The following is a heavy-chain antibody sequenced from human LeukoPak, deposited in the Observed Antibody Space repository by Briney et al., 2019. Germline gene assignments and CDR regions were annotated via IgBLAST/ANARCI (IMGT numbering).Heavy chain of an antibody. CDR3: ATDFYDST. Sequence: GGSLRLSCATSGFTFSNAWMNWVRQAPGKGLEWVGRIRSNSDGGTIDYAAPVKGRFILSRDDSKTTLYLQMNSLQTEDTAVYYCATDFYDSTWGQGTLVTVSS. CDR1: GFTFSNAW. CDR2: IRSNSDGGTI. J-gene: IGHJ5*02. V-gene: IGHV3-15*07. D-gene: IGHD3-22*01.